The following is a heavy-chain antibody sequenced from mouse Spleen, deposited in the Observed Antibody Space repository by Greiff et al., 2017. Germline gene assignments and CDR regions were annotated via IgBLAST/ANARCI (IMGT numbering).Heavy chain of an antibody. V-gene: IGHV1-42*01. J-gene: IGHJ2*01. CDR2: INPSTGGT. Sequence: EVQLQQSGPELVKPGASVKISCKASGYSFTGYYMNWVKQSPEKSLEWIGEINPSTGGTTYNQKFKAKATLTVDKSSSTAYMQLKSLTSEDSAVYYCARDLDWAFDYWGQGTTLTVSS. CDR3: ARDLDWAFDY. D-gene: IGHD4-1*01. CDR1: GYSFTGYY.